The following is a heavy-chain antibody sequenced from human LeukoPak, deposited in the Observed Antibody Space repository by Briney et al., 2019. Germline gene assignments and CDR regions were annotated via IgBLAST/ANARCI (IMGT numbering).Heavy chain of an antibody. D-gene: IGHD3-22*01. CDR2: IYTSGST. Sequence: SETLSLTCTVSGGSISSGSYYWSWIRQPAGKGLEWIGRIYTSGSTNYNPSLKSRVTISVDTSKNQFSLKLSSVTAADTAVYYCARRRTNRRGYYYDSSGYSSGYFQHWGQGTLVTVSS. J-gene: IGHJ1*01. CDR3: ARRRTNRRGYYYDSSGYSSGYFQH. CDR1: GGSISSGSYY. V-gene: IGHV4-61*02.